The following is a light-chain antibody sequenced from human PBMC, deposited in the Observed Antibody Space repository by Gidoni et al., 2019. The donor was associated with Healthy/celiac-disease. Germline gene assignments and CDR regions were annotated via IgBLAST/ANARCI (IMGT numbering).Light chain of an antibody. CDR1: QRISSY. CDR3: QQSYSTPRT. J-gene: IGKJ1*01. Sequence: DIQMTQSPSSLSASVGDRVPITCRASQRISSYLKWYQQKPVKAPKLLIYAASSLQSGVPSTFSGSGSGTDFTLTISSLQPEDFATYYCQQSYSTPRTFGQXTKVEIK. CDR2: AAS. V-gene: IGKV1-39*01.